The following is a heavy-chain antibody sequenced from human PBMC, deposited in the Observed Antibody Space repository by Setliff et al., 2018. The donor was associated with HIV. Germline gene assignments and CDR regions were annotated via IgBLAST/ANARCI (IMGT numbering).Heavy chain of an antibody. CDR3: ARTSGDAYDYEGAFDV. V-gene: IGHV1-69*05. Sequence: GASVKVSCKVSGDTFNNYGLNWVRQVPGQGLEWRGGIIPIFKSADYAQKFQGRVTITTDESTSTAYMDLSSLKSEDTAIYYCARTSGDAYDYEGAFDVWGQGTLVTVSS. CDR2: IIPIFKSA. CDR1: GDTFNNYG. J-gene: IGHJ3*01. D-gene: IGHD5-12*01.